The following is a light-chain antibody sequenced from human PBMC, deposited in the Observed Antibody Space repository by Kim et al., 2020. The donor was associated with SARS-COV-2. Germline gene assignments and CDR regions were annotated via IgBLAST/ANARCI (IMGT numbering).Light chain of an antibody. V-gene: IGKV3-20*01. CDR3: QQYSSSPAT. Sequence: LAPRERATLSCRASQSVSSNYLAWYTQKPGQAPRLLIYGASSRATGIPDRFSGSGSGTDFTLTITRLEPEDFAVYYCQQYSSSPATFGQGTKVDIK. CDR1: QSVSSNY. CDR2: GAS. J-gene: IGKJ1*01.